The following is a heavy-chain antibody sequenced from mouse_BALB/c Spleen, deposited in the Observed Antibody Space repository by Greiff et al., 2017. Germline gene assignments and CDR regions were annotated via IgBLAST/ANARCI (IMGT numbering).Heavy chain of an antibody. J-gene: IGHJ3*01. CDR2: IWAGGST. V-gene: IGHV2-9*02. Sequence: VKLQQSGPGLVAPSQSLSITCTVSGFSLTSYGVPWVRQPPGKGLEWLGVIWAGGSTNYNSALMSRLSISKDNSKSQVFLKMNSLQTDDTAMYYCARGGLLTPYFAYWGQGTLVTVSA. CDR1: GFSLTSYG. D-gene: IGHD4-1*01. CDR3: ARGGLLTPYFAY.